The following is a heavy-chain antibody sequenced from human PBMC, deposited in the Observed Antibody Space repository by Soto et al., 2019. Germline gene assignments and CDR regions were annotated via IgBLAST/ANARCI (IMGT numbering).Heavy chain of an antibody. J-gene: IGHJ5*02. Sequence: LTCAVSGASIGSGGWWSWVRQPPGKGLEWIAEIFHDGNTNYSPSLKSRVTISVDKSQNQFSLNVYSVTAADTAVYYCARHEGWTGPDQWGQGTLVTVSS. CDR1: GASIGSGGW. CDR3: ARHEGWTGPDQ. V-gene: IGHV4-4*02. D-gene: IGHD2-8*02. CDR2: IFHDGNT.